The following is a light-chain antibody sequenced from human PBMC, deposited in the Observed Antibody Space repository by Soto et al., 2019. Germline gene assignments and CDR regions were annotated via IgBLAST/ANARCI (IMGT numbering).Light chain of an antibody. V-gene: IGLV1-51*01. Sequence: QSVLTQPPSVSAAPGQKVTISCSGSSSNIGNNYVSWYQQLPGTAPKLLIYDNNKRPSGIPDRFSGSKSGTSATLGITGLQTGDEADYYCGAWDDSLSARVFGTGTKLTVL. CDR1: SSNIGNNY. CDR3: GAWDDSLSARV. CDR2: DNN. J-gene: IGLJ1*01.